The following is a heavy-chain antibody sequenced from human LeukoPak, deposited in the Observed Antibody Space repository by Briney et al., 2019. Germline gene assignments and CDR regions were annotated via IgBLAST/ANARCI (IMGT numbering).Heavy chain of an antibody. CDR3: ARGMGVATQY. D-gene: IGHD5-12*01. V-gene: IGHV7-4-1*02. CDR1: GYTFITHG. Sequence: ASVKVSCKASGYTFITHGLTWVRQAPGQGLEWMGWINTNTGNPTYAQGFTGRFVFSLDTSVSTAYLQISSLKAEDTAVYYCARGMGVATQYWGQGTLVTVSS. CDR2: INTNTGNP. J-gene: IGHJ4*02.